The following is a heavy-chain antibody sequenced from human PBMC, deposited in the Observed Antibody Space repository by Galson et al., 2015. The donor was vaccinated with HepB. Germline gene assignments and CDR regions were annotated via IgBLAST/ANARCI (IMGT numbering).Heavy chain of an antibody. J-gene: IGHJ4*02. CDR2: IRSKAYGGTT. V-gene: IGHV3-49*03. CDR3: TRGPHKEWLVFDY. D-gene: IGHD6-19*01. Sequence: SLRLSCAASGFTFGDSAMGWSRQAPGKGLEWVGFIRSKAYGGTTESAASVKGRFTISRDDSKSIAYLQMNSLKPEDTAVYYCTRGPHKEWLVFDYWGQGTLVTVSS. CDR1: GFTFGDSA.